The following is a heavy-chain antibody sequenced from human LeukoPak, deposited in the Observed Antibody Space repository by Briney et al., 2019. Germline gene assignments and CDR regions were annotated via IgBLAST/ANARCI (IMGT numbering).Heavy chain of an antibody. V-gene: IGHV1-2*02. Sequence: ASVKVSCKASGYTFTGYYMHWVRQAPGQGLEWMGWINPNSGGTNYAQKFQGRVTMTRDTSISTAYMELSRLRSDDTAVYYCARVRYSSSWYWDYYYYYYMDVWGKGTTVTISS. CDR2: INPNSGGT. CDR1: GYTFTGYY. CDR3: ARVRYSSSWYWDYYYYYYMDV. D-gene: IGHD6-13*01. J-gene: IGHJ6*03.